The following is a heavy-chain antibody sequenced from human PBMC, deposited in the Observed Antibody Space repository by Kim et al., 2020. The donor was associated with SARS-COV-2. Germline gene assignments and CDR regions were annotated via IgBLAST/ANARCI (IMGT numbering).Heavy chain of an antibody. D-gene: IGHD4-17*01. CDR1: GGSISSYY. V-gene: IGHV4-59*01. Sequence: SETLSLTCTVSGGSISSYYWSWIRQPPGKGLEWIGYIYYSGSTNYNPSLKSRVTISVDTSKNQFSLKLSSVTAADTAVYYCARLSNLGDYVLDNWFDPWGQGTLVTVSS. CDR2: IYYSGST. J-gene: IGHJ5*02. CDR3: ARLSNLGDYVLDNWFDP.